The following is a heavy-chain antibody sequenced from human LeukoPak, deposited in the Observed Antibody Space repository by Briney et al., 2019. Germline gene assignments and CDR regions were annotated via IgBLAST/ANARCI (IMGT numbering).Heavy chain of an antibody. Sequence: GGSLRLSCAASGFTFSRHWMSWVRQAPGKGLEWVSSISSSSSYIYYADSVKGRFTISRDNAKNSLYLQMNSLRAEDTAVYYCARDRREYVWGIEYYYGMDVWGQGTTVTVSS. D-gene: IGHD3-16*01. CDR3: ARDRREYVWGIEYYYGMDV. CDR2: ISSSSSYI. J-gene: IGHJ6*02. V-gene: IGHV3-21*01. CDR1: GFTFSRHW.